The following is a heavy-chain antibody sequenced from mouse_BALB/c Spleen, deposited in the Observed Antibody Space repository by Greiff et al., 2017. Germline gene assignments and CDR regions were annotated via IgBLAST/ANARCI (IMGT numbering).Heavy chain of an antibody. CDR2: IRNKANGYTT. J-gene: IGHJ2*01. CDR3: ARDSSDDYYFDY. V-gene: IGHV7-3*02. D-gene: IGHD2-4*01. Sequence: EVQLVESGGGLVQPGGSLRLSCATSGFTFTDYYMSWVRQPPGKALEWLGFIRNKANGYTTEYSASVKGRFTISRDNSQSILYLQMNTLRAEDSATYYCARDSSDDYYFDYWGQGTTLTVSS. CDR1: GFTFTDYY.